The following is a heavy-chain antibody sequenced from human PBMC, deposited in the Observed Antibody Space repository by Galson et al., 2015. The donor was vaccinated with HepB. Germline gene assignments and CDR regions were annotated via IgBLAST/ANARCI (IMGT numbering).Heavy chain of an antibody. CDR3: AKDRPYYYLDTSGYHRTFEN. Sequence: SLRLSCAASGFTFDSFAMSWVRQTPGKGLEWVSSISGNGVNAHYADSVKGRFTISRDNSKNTLYLQMNSLRPDDAAIYYCAKDRPYYYLDTSGYHRTFENWGQGTLVTVSS. CDR2: ISGNGVNA. D-gene: IGHD5-18*01. J-gene: IGHJ4*02. CDR1: GFTFDSFA. V-gene: IGHV3-23*01.